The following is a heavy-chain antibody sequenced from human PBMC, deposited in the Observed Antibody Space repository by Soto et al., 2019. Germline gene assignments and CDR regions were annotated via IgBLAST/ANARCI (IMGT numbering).Heavy chain of an antibody. CDR1: GDSINNYY. J-gene: IGHJ6*02. V-gene: IGHV4-59*01. CDR3: ARGTKYYYQGMDV. Sequence: QVQLQESGPGLVKPSETLSLTCTVSGDSINNYYWTWIRQPPGKGLEWIGYIYDSGSTSYNPSLNSRLTISVDTSKNQFSLKLKSVTAADTAVYYCARGTKYYYQGMDVWGQGTTVTVSS. CDR2: IYDSGST.